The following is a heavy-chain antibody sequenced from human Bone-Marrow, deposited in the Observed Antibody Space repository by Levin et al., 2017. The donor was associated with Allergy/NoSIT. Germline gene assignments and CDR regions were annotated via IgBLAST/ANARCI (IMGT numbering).Heavy chain of an antibody. V-gene: IGHV1-18*01. Sequence: GESLKISCKASGYTFTSYGISWVRQAPGQGLEWMGWISAYNGNTNYAQKLQGRVTMTTDTSTSTAYMELRSLRSDDTAVYYCARDYDFWSGWWGPHTNDYWGQGTLVTVSS. CDR2: ISAYNGNT. CDR3: ARDYDFWSGWWGPHTNDY. J-gene: IGHJ4*02. CDR1: GYTFTSYG. D-gene: IGHD3-3*01.